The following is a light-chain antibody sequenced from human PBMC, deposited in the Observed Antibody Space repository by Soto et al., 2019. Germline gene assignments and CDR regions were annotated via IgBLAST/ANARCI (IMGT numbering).Light chain of an antibody. CDR3: QSYDSSLSAGV. Sequence: QSVLTQPPSVSGAPGQRVTISCTGSSSNIGAGYDVHWYQQLPGTAPKPLIYDNNNRPSGVPDRFSGSKSGTSASLAITGLQVEDEADYYCQSYDSSLSAGVFGGGTKLPVL. J-gene: IGLJ3*02. V-gene: IGLV1-40*01. CDR2: DNN. CDR1: SSNIGAGYD.